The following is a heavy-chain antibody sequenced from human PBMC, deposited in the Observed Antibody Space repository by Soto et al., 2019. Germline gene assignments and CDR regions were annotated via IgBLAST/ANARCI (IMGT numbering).Heavy chain of an antibody. J-gene: IGHJ5*02. Sequence: SVKVSCKASGGTFSSYAISWVRQAPGQGLEWMGGIIPIFGTANYAQKFQGRVTITADESTSTAYMKLSSLRSEDTAVYYCARDPLPYYYGSGRNWFDPWGQGTLVTVSS. CDR3: ARDPLPYYYGSGRNWFDP. CDR1: GGTFSSYA. V-gene: IGHV1-69*13. D-gene: IGHD3-10*01. CDR2: IIPIFGTA.